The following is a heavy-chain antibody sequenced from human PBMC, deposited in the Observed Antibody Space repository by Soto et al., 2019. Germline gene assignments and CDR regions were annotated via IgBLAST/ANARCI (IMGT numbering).Heavy chain of an antibody. CDR2: LYSGGST. Sequence: EVQLVESGGGLVQPGGSLRLSCAASGFTVSSNYMSWVRQAPGKGLEWVSLLYSGGSTYYADSVKGRFTISRDNSKNTLYLQMNSLRAEDTAVYYWVRQLLSNAEYFQYWGQGTLVTVSS. CDR1: GFTVSSNY. D-gene: IGHD2-2*01. V-gene: IGHV3-66*04. J-gene: IGHJ1*01. CDR3: VRQLLSNAEYFQY.